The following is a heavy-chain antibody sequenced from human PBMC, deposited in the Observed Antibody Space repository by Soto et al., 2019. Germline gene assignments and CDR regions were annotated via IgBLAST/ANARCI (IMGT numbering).Heavy chain of an antibody. J-gene: IGHJ3*02. CDR2: ISAYNGNT. Sequence: ASVKVSCKASGYTFTSYGISWVRQAPGQGLEWMGWISAYNGNTNYAQKLQGRVTMTTDTSTSTAYMELRSLRSDDTAVYYCARSDYIWGSYRYDVAFDIWGQGTMVT. CDR1: GYTFTSYG. CDR3: ARSDYIWGSYRYDVAFDI. V-gene: IGHV1-18*01. D-gene: IGHD3-16*02.